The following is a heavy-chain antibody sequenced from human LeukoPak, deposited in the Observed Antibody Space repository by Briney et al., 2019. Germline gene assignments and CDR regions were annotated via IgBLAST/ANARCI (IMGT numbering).Heavy chain of an antibody. CDR3: ARIGYSSSSFDY. CDR1: GFTFRNYW. V-gene: IGHV3-7*01. Sequence: GGSLRLSCAASGFTFRNYWMSWVRQAPGKGLEWVANIEQDGSQIYYVDSLKGRFTISRDNTQNSVYLEMDSLRVDDTAVYYCARIGYSSSSFDYWGQGTLVIVSS. CDR2: IEQDGSQI. J-gene: IGHJ4*02. D-gene: IGHD6-13*01.